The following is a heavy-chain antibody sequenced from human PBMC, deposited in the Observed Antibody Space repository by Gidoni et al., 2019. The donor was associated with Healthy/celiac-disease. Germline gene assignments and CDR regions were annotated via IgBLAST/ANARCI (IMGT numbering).Heavy chain of an antibody. D-gene: IGHD2-15*01. Sequence: QVQLQQWGAGLLKPSETLSLTCAVYGGSFSGSYWSWIRQPPGKGLEWIGEINHSGSTNYNPSLKSRVTISVDTSKNQFSLKLSSVTAADTAVYYCARGTVVTRAFDYWGQGTLVTVSS. CDR2: INHSGST. CDR3: ARGTVVTRAFDY. J-gene: IGHJ4*02. CDR1: GGSFSGSY. V-gene: IGHV4-34*01.